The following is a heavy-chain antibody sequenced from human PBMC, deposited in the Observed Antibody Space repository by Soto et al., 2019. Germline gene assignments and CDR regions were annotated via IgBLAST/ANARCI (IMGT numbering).Heavy chain of an antibody. Sequence: ASVKVSCTASGYTFTSYYMHWVRQAPGQGLEWMGIINPSGGSTSYAQKFQGRVTMTRDTSTSTVYMELSSLRSEDTAVYYCARDGAGIAAAGTHVWFDPWGQGTLVTVSS. V-gene: IGHV1-46*01. J-gene: IGHJ5*02. CDR1: GYTFTSYY. CDR3: ARDGAGIAAAGTHVWFDP. D-gene: IGHD6-13*01. CDR2: INPSGGST.